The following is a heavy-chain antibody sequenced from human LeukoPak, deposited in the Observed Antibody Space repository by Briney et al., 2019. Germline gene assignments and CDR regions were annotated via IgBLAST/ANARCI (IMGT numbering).Heavy chain of an antibody. V-gene: IGHV4-59*01. CDR2: IYYSGST. J-gene: IGHJ5*02. Sequence: SETLSLTCTLYGGSIISYYWSWIRQPPGKGLEWIGYIYYSGSTNYNPSLKSRVTISVDASKNQFSLKLSSVTAADTAVYYCAREQLGLIDHWFDPWGQGTLVTVSS. CDR3: AREQLGLIDHWFDP. CDR1: GGSIISYY. D-gene: IGHD7-27*01.